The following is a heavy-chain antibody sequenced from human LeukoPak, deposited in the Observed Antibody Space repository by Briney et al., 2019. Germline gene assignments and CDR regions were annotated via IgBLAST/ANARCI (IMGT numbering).Heavy chain of an antibody. CDR1: GLTYRSYA. CDR2: ISGSGIST. CDR3: AKDVVTAHPWYFDY. V-gene: IGHV3-23*01. D-gene: IGHD2-21*02. J-gene: IGHJ4*02. Sequence: GGSLRLSCAASGLTYRSYAMSWVRQAPGKGLEWVSAISGSGISTHYADSVKGRFTISRDHSRTPLYLQMDSLRAEDTAVYYCAKDVVTAHPWYFDYGGQGTRVSVSS.